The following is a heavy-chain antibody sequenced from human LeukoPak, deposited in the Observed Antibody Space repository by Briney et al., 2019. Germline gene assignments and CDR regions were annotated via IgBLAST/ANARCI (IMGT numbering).Heavy chain of an antibody. CDR3: AREARMLPTEFDY. D-gene: IGHD1-14*01. Sequence: PGGSLRLSCAASGFTFSSYSMNWVRQAPGKGLEWVSSISSSSSYIYYADSVKGRFTISRDNAKNSLYLQMNSLRAEDTAVYYCAREARMLPTEFDYWGQGTLVTVSS. V-gene: IGHV3-21*01. J-gene: IGHJ4*02. CDR2: ISSSSSYI. CDR1: GFTFSSYS.